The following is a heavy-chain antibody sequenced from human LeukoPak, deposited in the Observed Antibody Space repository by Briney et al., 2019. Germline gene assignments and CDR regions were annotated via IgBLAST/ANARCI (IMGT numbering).Heavy chain of an antibody. J-gene: IGHJ4*02. D-gene: IGHD3-3*01. CDR3: ARGITIFGVVTLDY. CDR2: MNPNSGNT. V-gene: IGHV1-8*01. Sequence: GASVTVSCKASGYTFTNYDINWVRQAPGQGLEWMGWMNPNSGNTGYAQKFQGRVTMTRNTSISTAYMELSSLRSEDAAVYYCARGITIFGVVTLDYWGQGTLVTVSS. CDR1: GYTFTNYD.